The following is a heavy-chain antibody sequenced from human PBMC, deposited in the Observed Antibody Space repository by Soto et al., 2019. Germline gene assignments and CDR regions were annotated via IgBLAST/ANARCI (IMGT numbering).Heavy chain of an antibody. CDR3: ARQCRGVTCHCFVP. D-gene: IGHD2-15*01. J-gene: IGHJ5*02. CDR2: INHRGSA. V-gene: IGHV4-4*02. Sequence: SETLSLTCAVSGASVSSTYWWSWVRQPPGKGPEWIGEINHRGSAYYNPSLKSRVTISVDTSKNQFSLTLTSVTAADTAVYYCARQCRGVTCHCFVPWGQGTLVTVSS. CDR1: GASVSSTYW.